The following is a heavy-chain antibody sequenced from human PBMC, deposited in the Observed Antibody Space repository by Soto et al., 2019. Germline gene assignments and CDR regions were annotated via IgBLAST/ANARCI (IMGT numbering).Heavy chain of an antibody. D-gene: IGHD4-17*01. V-gene: IGHV4-34*01. J-gene: IGHJ4*02. CDR3: ARRAYGDERVFDY. CDR1: GGSFSGYY. CDR2: IKHRGST. Sequence: QVQLQQWGAGLLKPSENLSLTCAVYGGSFSGYYWSWIRQPPGKGLEWIGGIKHRGSTNYNPSLKRRVTISVDPSKTQFSLKLSSVTAADTAVYYCARRAYGDERVFDYWGQGTLVTVSS.